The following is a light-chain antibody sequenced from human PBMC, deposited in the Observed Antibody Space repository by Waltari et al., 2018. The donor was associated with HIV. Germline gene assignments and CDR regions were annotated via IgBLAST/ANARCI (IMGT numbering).Light chain of an antibody. Sequence: QSALTQPASVSGSPGQPITISCTGTSSDVGGYNYVPWYQQHPGKAPKLMIYEVGNRPSGVSKRFSGSKSGNTAALTSSGLQAEDGAYYYCSSYTSSSTWVFGGGTKLTVL. CDR1: SSDVGGYNY. CDR3: SSYTSSSTWV. J-gene: IGLJ3*02. CDR2: EVG. V-gene: IGLV2-14*01.